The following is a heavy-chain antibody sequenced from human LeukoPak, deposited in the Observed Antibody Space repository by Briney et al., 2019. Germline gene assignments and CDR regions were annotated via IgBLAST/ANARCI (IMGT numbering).Heavy chain of an antibody. V-gene: IGHV3-11*01. Sequence: GGSLRLSCAASGFTFSDYYMGWLRQAPGKGLEWLSYISGSGTIIFYADSVKGRFTISRDNAQNSLELHMTSLRAEDTAVYYCGRDFGLIGTKRSFDIWGQGTMVTVSS. CDR2: ISGSGTII. CDR1: GFTFSDYY. J-gene: IGHJ3*02. D-gene: IGHD1-7*01. CDR3: GRDFGLIGTKRSFDI.